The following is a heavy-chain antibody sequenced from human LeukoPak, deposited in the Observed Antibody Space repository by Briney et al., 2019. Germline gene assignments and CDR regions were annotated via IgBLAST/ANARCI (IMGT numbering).Heavy chain of an antibody. V-gene: IGHV3-30*02. D-gene: IGHD3-3*01. CDR2: IRYDGSNK. CDR3: AKVGYYDFWSGYGGAFDI. J-gene: IGHJ3*02. Sequence: GGSLRLSCAASGFTFSSYGMHWVRQAPGKGLEWVAFIRYDGSNKYYADSVKGRFTISRDNSKNTLYLQMNSLRAEDTAVYYCAKVGYYDFWSGYGGAFDIWGQGTIVTVSS. CDR1: GFTFSSYG.